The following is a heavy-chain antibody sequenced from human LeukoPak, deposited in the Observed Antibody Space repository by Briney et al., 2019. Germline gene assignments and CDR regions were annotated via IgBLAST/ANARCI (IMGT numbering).Heavy chain of an antibody. J-gene: IGHJ4*02. CDR1: GLIFKSYW. D-gene: IGHD1-26*01. CDR2: IKQDGSEK. Sequence: GGSLRLSCETSGLIFKSYWMNWVRQPPGKGLEWVANIKQDGSEKDYVDSVRGRFTVSRDNAKKSLYLQMDSLRADDTAVYYCAREGLGGTYFDFWGQGTLVTVSS. CDR3: AREGLGGTYFDF. V-gene: IGHV3-7*01.